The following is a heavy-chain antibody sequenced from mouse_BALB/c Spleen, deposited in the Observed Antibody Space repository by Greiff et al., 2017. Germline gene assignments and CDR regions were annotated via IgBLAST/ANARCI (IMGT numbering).Heavy chain of an antibody. Sequence: VQLQQSGAELVRPGALVKLSCKASGFNIKDYYMHWVKQRPEQGLEWIGWIDPENGNTIYDPKFKGKATLTADTSSSTAYMQLSSLTSEDSAVYFCARGSSSYYFDYWGQGTTLTVSS. CDR2: IDPENGNT. V-gene: IGHV14-1*02. CDR3: ARGSSSYYFDY. D-gene: IGHD1-1*01. CDR1: GFNIKDYY. J-gene: IGHJ2*01.